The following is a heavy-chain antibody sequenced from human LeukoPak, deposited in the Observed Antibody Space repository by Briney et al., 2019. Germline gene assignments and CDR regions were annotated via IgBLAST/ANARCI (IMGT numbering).Heavy chain of an antibody. D-gene: IGHD1-26*01. CDR1: GFTLSRYD. J-gene: IGHJ4*02. CDR3: TTALRWEQPNFDY. CDR2: IGTAGDT. Sequence: GGSLRLSCAACGFTLSRYDMYWVRQAAGKGLEWISFIGTAGDTYYPASVKGQFTISRGNAKNSLHLQVDSLRAGDTALYYCTTALRWEQPNFDYWGQGTFVTVSS. V-gene: IGHV3-13*03.